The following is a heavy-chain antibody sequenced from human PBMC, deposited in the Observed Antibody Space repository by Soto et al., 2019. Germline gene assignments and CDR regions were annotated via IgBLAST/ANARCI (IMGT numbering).Heavy chain of an antibody. CDR1: GFTFSSYW. D-gene: IGHD3-10*01. J-gene: IGHJ6*02. CDR2: IKQDGSEK. Sequence: LSLTCAASGFTFSSYWMSWVRQAPGKGLEWEANIKQDGSEKYYVDSGKGRFTISRDNAKNSLYLQMSSLRAEDTAVYYCARDGLLWFGEFDYFYYGMDVWGQGTTDTVSS. CDR3: ARDGLLWFGEFDYFYYGMDV. V-gene: IGHV3-7*01.